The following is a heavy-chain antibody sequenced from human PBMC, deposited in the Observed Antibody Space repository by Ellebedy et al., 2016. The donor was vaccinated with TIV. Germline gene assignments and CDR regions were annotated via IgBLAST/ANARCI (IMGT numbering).Heavy chain of an antibody. V-gene: IGHV3-23*01. D-gene: IGHD3-22*01. Sequence: PGGSLRLSCAASGFTFSSYAMSWVRQAPGKGLEWVSAISGSGDSTYYADSVKGRFTISRDNSNNTLYLQMNSLTAEDTAVYYCAKDYFYDSNGGYFDYWGQGTLVTVSS. CDR2: ISGSGDST. CDR3: AKDYFYDSNGGYFDY. J-gene: IGHJ4*02. CDR1: GFTFSSYA.